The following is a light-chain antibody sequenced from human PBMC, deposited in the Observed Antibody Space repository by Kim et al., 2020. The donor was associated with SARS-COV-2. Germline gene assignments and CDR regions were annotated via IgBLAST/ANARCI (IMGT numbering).Light chain of an antibody. CDR3: CSYTTSSTVI. CDR2: DVG. J-gene: IGLJ2*01. V-gene: IGLV2-14*03. CDR1: SSDVGAYNY. Sequence: GQAITLSCTGTSSDVGAYNYVSWYQQHPGKAPKLIIYDVGRRPSGVSNRFSGSKSGNTASLTISGLQADDEAYYYCCSYTTSSTVIFGGGTKLTVL.